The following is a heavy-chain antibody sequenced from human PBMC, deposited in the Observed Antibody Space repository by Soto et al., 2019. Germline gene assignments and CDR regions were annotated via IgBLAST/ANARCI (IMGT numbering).Heavy chain of an antibody. CDR3: ARGRVTDY. Sequence: QVQLVQSGAEVKKPGASVKVSCKASGYTFTRYDINWVRQATGQGLEWMGWMNPNSGNTGYAQKFQGRDNMTRNTCTSLAYMDRSSLISDDPAVYYCARGRVTDYWGQGTLVTVSS. V-gene: IGHV1-8*01. CDR2: MNPNSGNT. J-gene: IGHJ4*02. CDR1: GYTFTRYD.